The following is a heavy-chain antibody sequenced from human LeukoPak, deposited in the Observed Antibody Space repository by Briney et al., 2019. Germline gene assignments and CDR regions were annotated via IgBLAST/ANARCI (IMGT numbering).Heavy chain of an antibody. D-gene: IGHD7-27*01. J-gene: IGHJ4*02. CDR2: IHITGST. Sequence: GGSLRLSCAVSGFSVSGNYMSWVRQAPGKGLEWVSFIHITGSTFYADSVKGRFTISRDNSKSTVYLQMNSLRVEDTAVYYCAKLGANWEFMGYWGQGTLVTVSS. V-gene: IGHV3-66*02. CDR3: AKLGANWEFMGY. CDR1: GFSVSGNY.